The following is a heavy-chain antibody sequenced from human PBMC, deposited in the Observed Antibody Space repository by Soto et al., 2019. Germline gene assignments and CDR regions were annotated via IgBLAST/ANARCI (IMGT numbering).Heavy chain of an antibody. V-gene: IGHV3-23*01. CDR1: GFTFSSYA. J-gene: IGHJ4*02. CDR2: ISGSGGST. D-gene: IGHD3-10*01. CDR3: AKYPVRGSYGSGGPDY. Sequence: PGGSLRLSCAASGFTFSSYAMSWVRQAPGKGLEWVSAISGSGGSTYYADSVEGRFTISRDNSKNTLYLQMNSLRAEDTAVYYCAKYPVRGSYGSGGPDYWGQGTLVTVSS.